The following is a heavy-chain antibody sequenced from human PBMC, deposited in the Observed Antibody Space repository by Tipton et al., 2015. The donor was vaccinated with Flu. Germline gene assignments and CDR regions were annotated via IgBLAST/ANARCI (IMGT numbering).Heavy chain of an antibody. D-gene: IGHD3-10*01. Sequence: LSLTCTVSGGSISSSSYYWGWIRQPPGKGLEWIGSIYYSGSTYYNPSLKSRVTISVDTSKNQFSLKLSSVTAADTAVYYCARGSRTYGSRVGYYFDYWGQGTLVTVSS. V-gene: IGHV4-39*07. CDR2: IYYSGST. CDR1: GGSISSSSYY. J-gene: IGHJ4*02. CDR3: ARGSRTYGSRVGYYFDY.